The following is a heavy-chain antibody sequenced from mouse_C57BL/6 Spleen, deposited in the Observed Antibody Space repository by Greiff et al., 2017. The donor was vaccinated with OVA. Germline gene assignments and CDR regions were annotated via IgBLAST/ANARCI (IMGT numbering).Heavy chain of an antibody. Sequence: EVQLMASGGGLVKPGGSLKLSCAASGFTFSSYTMSWVRQTPEKRLEWVATISGGGGNTYYPDSVKGRFTISRDNAKNTLYLQMSSLRSEDTALYYCARGTDYFDYWGQGTTLTVSS. CDR2: ISGGGGNT. V-gene: IGHV5-9*01. CDR3: ARGTDYFDY. D-gene: IGHD3-3*01. CDR1: GFTFSSYT. J-gene: IGHJ2*01.